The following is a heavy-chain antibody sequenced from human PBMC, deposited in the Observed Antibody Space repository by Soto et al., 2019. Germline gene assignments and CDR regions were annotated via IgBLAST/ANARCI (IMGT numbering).Heavy chain of an antibody. J-gene: IGHJ3*02. CDR3: ASSATIFGVVITPVDAFDI. Sequence: SVKVSCKASGGTFSSYAISWVRQAPGQGLEWMGGIIPIFGTANYAQKFQGRVTITADESTSTAYMELSSLRSEDTAVYYCASSATIFGVVITPVDAFDIWGQGTMVTVSS. CDR1: GGTFSSYA. D-gene: IGHD3-3*01. CDR2: IIPIFGTA. V-gene: IGHV1-69*13.